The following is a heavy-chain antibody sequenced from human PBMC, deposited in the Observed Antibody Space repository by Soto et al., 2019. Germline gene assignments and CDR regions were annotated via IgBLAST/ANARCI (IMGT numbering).Heavy chain of an antibody. CDR1: GFTFSSYE. CDR3: ARGDTAISVGVFYYYYYGMDV. Sequence: GGSLILSCAASGFTFSSYEMNWVRQAPGKGLEWVSYISSSGSTIYYADSVKGRFTISRDNAKNSLYLQMNSLRAEDTAVYYCARGDTAISVGVFYYYYYGMDVWGQGTTVTVSS. V-gene: IGHV3-48*03. D-gene: IGHD5-18*01. CDR2: ISSSGSTI. J-gene: IGHJ6*02.